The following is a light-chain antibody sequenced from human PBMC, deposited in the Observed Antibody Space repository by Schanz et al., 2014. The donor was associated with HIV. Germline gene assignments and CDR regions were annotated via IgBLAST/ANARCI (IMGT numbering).Light chain of an antibody. V-gene: IGLV2-14*01. CDR2: DVD. CDR1: SRDGGGYKY. CDR3: GSYSSGDSHWV. J-gene: IGLJ3*02. Sequence: QSALTQPASVSGSPGQSITISCTGTSRDGGGYKYASWYQQYPGKAPKLIIFDVDNRPSGVSWRFSASKSGNTASLTISGLQAEDEADYYCGSYSSGDSHWVFGGGTKLTVL.